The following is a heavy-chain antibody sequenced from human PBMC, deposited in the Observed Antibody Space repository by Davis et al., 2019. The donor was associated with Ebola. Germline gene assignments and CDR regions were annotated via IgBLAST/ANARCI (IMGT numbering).Heavy chain of an antibody. CDR1: GFTFSSYA. D-gene: IGHD2-2*01. V-gene: IGHV3-30-3*01. J-gene: IGHJ4*02. CDR3: ARVPLYCSSTSCYSLDY. CDR2: ISYDGSNK. Sequence: PGGSLRLSCAASGFTFSSYAMHWVRQAPGKGLEWVAVISYDGSNKYYADSVKGRFTISRDNSKNTLYLQMNSLRAEDTAVYYCARVPLYCSSTSCYSLDYWGQGTLVTVSS.